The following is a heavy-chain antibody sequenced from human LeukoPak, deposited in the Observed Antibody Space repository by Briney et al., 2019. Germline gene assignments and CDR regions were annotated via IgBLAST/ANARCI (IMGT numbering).Heavy chain of an antibody. CDR1: GGTFSSYA. CDR2: IIPIFGTA. CDR3: ARVGASGYYYYYMDV. J-gene: IGHJ6*03. V-gene: IGHV1-69*05. Sequence: GASVKVSCKASGGTFSSYAISWVRQAPGQGLEWMGGIIPIFGTANYAQKFQGRVTITTDESTSTAYMELSSLRSEDTAVYYCARVGASGYYYYYMDVWGKGTTVTVSS.